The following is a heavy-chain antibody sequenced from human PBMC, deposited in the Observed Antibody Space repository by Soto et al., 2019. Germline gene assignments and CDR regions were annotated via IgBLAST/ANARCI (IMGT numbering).Heavy chain of an antibody. J-gene: IGHJ6*02. CDR2: INHSGST. Sequence: SETLSLTCAVYGGSFSCYYWSWIRQPPGKGLEWIGEINHSGSTNYNPSLKSRVTISVDTSKNQFSLKLSSVTAADTAVYYCARGRSKWRSYYYYGMDVWGQGTTVTVSS. CDR3: ARGRSKWRSYYYYGMDV. CDR1: GGSFSCYY. V-gene: IGHV4-34*01. D-gene: IGHD5-12*01.